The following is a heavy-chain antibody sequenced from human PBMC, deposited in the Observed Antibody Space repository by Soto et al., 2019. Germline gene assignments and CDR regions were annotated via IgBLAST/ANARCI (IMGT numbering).Heavy chain of an antibody. Sequence: SVKVSCKASGGTFSSYAISWVRQAPGQGLEWMGGIIPIFGTANYAQKFQGRVTITADESTSTAYMELSSLRSEDTAVYYCARGYYYGSGSSALYYYYGMDVWRQGTTVTVSS. CDR3: ARGYYYGSGSSALYYYYGMDV. D-gene: IGHD3-10*01. J-gene: IGHJ6*02. V-gene: IGHV1-69*13. CDR1: GGTFSSYA. CDR2: IIPIFGTA.